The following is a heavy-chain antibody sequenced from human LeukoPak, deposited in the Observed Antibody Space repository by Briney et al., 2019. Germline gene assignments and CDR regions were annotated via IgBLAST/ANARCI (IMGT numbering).Heavy chain of an antibody. CDR1: GFIFNDYW. D-gene: IGHD3-16*02. J-gene: IGHJ4*02. CDR3: ARGSSVWGSYRYTLD. CDR2: TNSDGSNT. Sequence: GGSLRLSCAASGFIFNDYWMHWVRQAPGKGLVWVSRTNSDGSNTHYADSVRGRFTISRDNAKNTLYLQMNSLRAEDTAVYYCARGSSVWGSYRYTLDWGRGILVTVSS. V-gene: IGHV3-74*01.